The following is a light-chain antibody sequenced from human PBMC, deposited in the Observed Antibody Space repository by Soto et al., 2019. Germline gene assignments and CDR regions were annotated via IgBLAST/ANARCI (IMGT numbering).Light chain of an antibody. CDR3: QQYYEYPRT. CDR1: QALNGN. J-gene: IGKJ1*01. Sequence: AIRMTQSPSSLSASTGDRVAITCRASQALNGNLAWYQQKSGKAPKVLIYATSTLQSGVPSRFSASGSGTDFTLTIKSLQSEDVATYYCQQYYEYPRTFGQGTKVEIK. CDR2: ATS. V-gene: IGKV1-8*01.